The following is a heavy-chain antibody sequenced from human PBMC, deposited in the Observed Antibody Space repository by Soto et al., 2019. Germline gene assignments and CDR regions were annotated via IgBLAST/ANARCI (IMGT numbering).Heavy chain of an antibody. CDR3: TTEYSEGDY. Sequence: GGSLRLSCAASGFTFSNAWMSWVRQAPGKGLEWVGRIKNKTDGGTTDYAAPVKGRFTISRDDSKNTLYLQMNSLKTEDTAVYYCTTEYSEGDYWGQGTLVTVSS. CDR1: GFTFSNAW. V-gene: IGHV3-15*01. D-gene: IGHD6-13*01. J-gene: IGHJ4*02. CDR2: IKNKTDGGTT.